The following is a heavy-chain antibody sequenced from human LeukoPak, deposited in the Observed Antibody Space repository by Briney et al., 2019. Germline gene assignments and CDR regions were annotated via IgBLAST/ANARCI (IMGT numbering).Heavy chain of an antibody. J-gene: IGHJ6*03. CDR2: ISQDGRNK. CDR3: AREFEYYDILSGYYSPHMDV. D-gene: IGHD3-9*01. Sequence: SGGSLRLSWAASGFTLSSSGMQWVSQAAGKGIGWVEVISQDGRNKYYAVSVKGRFTISRDNSKNTLYLQMNSLRAEDTAVYYCAREFEYYDILSGYYSPHMDVWVEGTTVTVSS. V-gene: IGHV3-30*01. CDR1: GFTLSSSG.